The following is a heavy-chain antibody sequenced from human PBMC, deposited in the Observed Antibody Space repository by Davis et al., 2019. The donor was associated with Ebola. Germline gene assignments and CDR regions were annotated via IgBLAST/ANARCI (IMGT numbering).Heavy chain of an antibody. Sequence: GESLKISCAASGFTFSSYAMSWVRQAPGKGLEWVSAISGSGGSTYYADSVKGRFTISRDNSKNTLYLQMNSLRAEDTAVYYCANREEWLLVYWGQGTLVTVSS. CDR2: ISGSGGST. CDR1: GFTFSSYA. CDR3: ANREEWLLVY. D-gene: IGHD3-3*01. J-gene: IGHJ4*02. V-gene: IGHV3-23*01.